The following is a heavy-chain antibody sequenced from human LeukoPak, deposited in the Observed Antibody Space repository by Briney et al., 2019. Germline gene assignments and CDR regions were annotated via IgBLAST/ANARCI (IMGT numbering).Heavy chain of an antibody. CDR2: ISSSSSYI. CDR3: AREEYSSSFYYYYYGMDV. Sequence: GGSLRLSCAASGFTFSSYSMNWVRQAPGKGLEWVSSISSSSSYIYYADSVKGRFTISRDNAKNSLYLQMNSLRAEDTAVYYCAREEYSSSFYYYYYGMDVWGQGTTVTVSS. J-gene: IGHJ6*02. CDR1: GFTFSSYS. D-gene: IGHD6-6*01. V-gene: IGHV3-21*01.